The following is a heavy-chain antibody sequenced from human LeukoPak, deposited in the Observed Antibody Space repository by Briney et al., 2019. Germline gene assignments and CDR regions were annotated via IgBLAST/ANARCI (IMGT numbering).Heavy chain of an antibody. J-gene: IGHJ4*02. V-gene: IGHV3-23*01. Sequence: GGSLRLSCAASRFTFRNYGMTWVRQAPGKGLEWVSSIGGGGATTYYADSVKGRFTISRDNSKNTLYLQMNSLRAEDTAVYYCAKVAGFLSDSRSLDYWGRGTLVTVSS. CDR1: RFTFRNYG. CDR2: IGGGGATT. CDR3: AKVAGFLSDSRSLDY. D-gene: IGHD2-21*02.